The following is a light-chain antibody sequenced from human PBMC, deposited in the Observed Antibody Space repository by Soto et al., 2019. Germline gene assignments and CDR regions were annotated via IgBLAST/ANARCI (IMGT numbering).Light chain of an antibody. V-gene: IGLV2-11*01. J-gene: IGLJ1*01. CDR3: CSFAEGYTYV. CDR1: SSYNY. Sequence: QSALTQPRSVSGSPGQSVTISCTGTSSYNYVSWYQQHPGKVPKLMIYDVSKRPSGVPDRFSGFKSGNTASLTISGLQADDEADYYCCSFAEGYTYVFGIGTKVTV. CDR2: DVS.